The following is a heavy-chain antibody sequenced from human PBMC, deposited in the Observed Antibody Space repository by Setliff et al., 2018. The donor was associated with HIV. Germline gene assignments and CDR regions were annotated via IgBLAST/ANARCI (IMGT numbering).Heavy chain of an antibody. J-gene: IGHJ4*02. CDR1: GYTFTRYE. D-gene: IGHD1-26*01. Sequence: ASVKVSCKASGYTFTRYEINGGRQARGQGLEWMGRMNPNSGNTGYAQKLQGRVTMTTDTSTSTAYMELRSLTSDDTAIYYCARGWELNVWGQGTRVTVSS. CDR3: ARGWELNV. V-gene: IGHV1-8*01. CDR2: MNPNSGNT.